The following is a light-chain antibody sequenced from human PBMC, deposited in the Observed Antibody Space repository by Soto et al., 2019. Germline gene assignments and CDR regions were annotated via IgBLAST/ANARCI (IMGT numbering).Light chain of an antibody. J-gene: IGKJ4*01. V-gene: IGKV4-1*01. CDR3: HQYYTLPLT. CDR1: QSVLYSPNNKNY. Sequence: DIVMTQSPDSLAVSLGERATINCKSSQSVLYSPNNKNYLAWYQQNTGQXLXKIIHWGSVRYYGVSDRFSGSGSATDFTLTISSLQGEDVAVYYCHQYYTLPLTFGGGTKWIS. CDR2: WGS.